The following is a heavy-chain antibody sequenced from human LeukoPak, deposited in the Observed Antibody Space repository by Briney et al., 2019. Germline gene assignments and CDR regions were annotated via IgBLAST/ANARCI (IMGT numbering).Heavy chain of an antibody. D-gene: IGHD3-9*01. V-gene: IGHV3-23*01. CDR2: ISGSGGST. CDR3: AKQRPLRYFDWYDY. J-gene: IGHJ4*02. Sequence: PGGSLRLSCAASGFTFSSYGMSWVRQAPGKGLEWVSAISGSGGSTDYADSVKGRFTISRDNSKNTVHLQMNSLRAEDTAVYYCAKQRPLRYFDWYDYWGQGTLVTVSS. CDR1: GFTFSSYG.